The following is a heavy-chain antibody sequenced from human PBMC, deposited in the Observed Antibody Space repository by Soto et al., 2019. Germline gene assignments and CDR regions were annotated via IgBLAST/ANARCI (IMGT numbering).Heavy chain of an antibody. J-gene: IGHJ4*02. CDR1: GFPFNTYW. CDR2: ISGDGSTT. D-gene: IGHD3-9*01. V-gene: IGHV3-74*01. CDR3: AREYYGLLTGYYNDF. Sequence: QLLESGGGLVQPGGSLRLSCAASGFPFNTYWMHWVRHTPRKGLDWVSRISGDGSTTYYADSVTGRFTVSRDNAKNTLYLHMSGLRAEDTAVYFCAREYYGLLTGYYNDFWGQGTLVSVSS.